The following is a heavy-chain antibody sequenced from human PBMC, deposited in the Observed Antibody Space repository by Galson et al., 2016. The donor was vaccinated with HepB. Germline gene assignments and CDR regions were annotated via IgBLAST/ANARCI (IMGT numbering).Heavy chain of an antibody. V-gene: IGHV3-30*18. CDR2: ISNDGRNT. D-gene: IGHD3-10*01. CDR1: GFRFSYYG. Sequence: SLRLSCAASGFRFSYYGMHWVRQAPGKGLEWVAFISNDGRNTYYAEPVQGRFPISRDKSRTTVSLQMNSLRAGDTAVYKCAKGTYFGSGSYYGMDVWGQGTTVTVSS. CDR3: AKGTYFGSGSYYGMDV. J-gene: IGHJ6*02.